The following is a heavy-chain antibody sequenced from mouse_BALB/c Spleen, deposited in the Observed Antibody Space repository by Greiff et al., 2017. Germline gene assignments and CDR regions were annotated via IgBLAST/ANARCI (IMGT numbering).Heavy chain of an antibody. Sequence: QVQLKESGAELVRPGTSVKISCKASGYAFTNYWLGWVKQRPGHGLEWIGDIYPGSGNTYYNEKFKGKATLTADKSSSTAYMQLSSLTSEDSAVYFCEGTYYDDSAAYWGQGTTLTVSS. CDR1: GYAFTNYW. V-gene: IGHV1-63*01. CDR3: EGTYYDDSAAY. D-gene: IGHD2-13*01. J-gene: IGHJ2*01. CDR2: IYPGSGNT.